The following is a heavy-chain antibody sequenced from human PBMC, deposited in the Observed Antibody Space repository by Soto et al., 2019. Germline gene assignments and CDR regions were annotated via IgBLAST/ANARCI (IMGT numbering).Heavy chain of an antibody. CDR1: RYSFTTYA. D-gene: IGHD1-1*01. V-gene: IGHV1-3*01. CDR3: ARGKGMEENYYYYGMDV. CDR2: INGGNGNT. Sequence: ASVKVSCKAFRYSFTTYAIHWVRQAPGQRLEWMGWINGGNGNTKYSQKFQDRVTITRDTSASIAYMELSSLRSEDTAVYYCARGKGMEENYYYYGMDVWGQGTTVTVS. J-gene: IGHJ6*02.